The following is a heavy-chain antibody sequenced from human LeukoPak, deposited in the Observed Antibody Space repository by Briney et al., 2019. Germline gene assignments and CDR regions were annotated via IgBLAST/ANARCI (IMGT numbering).Heavy chain of an antibody. CDR3: AKDLYSGIQGYFDY. J-gene: IGHJ4*02. Sequence: GGSLRLSCAASGFTFSSYAMSWVRQAPGKGLEWVSAISGSGGSTYYADSVKGRFTISRDNSKNTLYLQMNSLRAEDTAVYYCAKDLYSGIQGYFDYWGQGTLVTVSP. CDR2: ISGSGGST. CDR1: GFTFSSYA. D-gene: IGHD1-26*01. V-gene: IGHV3-23*01.